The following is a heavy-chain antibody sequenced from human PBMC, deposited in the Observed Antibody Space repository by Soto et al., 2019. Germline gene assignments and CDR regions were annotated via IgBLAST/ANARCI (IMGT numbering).Heavy chain of an antibody. V-gene: IGHV4-31*03. J-gene: IGHJ6*02. CDR1: GGSISSGGYY. CDR2: IYYSGST. CDR3: ARSDCSGGSCYSFYYYGMDV. D-gene: IGHD2-15*01. Sequence: NPSETLSLTCTVSGGSISSGGYYWSWIRQHPGKGLEWIGYIYYSGSTYYNPSLKSRVTISVDTSKNQFSLKLSSVTAADTAVYYCARSDCSGGSCYSFYYYGMDVWGQGTTVT.